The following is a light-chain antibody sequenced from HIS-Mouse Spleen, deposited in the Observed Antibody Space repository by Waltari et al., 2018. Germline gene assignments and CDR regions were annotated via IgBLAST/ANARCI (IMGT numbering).Light chain of an antibody. Sequence: QSALTQPASVSGSPGQSITISCTGTSSDVGGYNYVSWYQQHPGKAPKLLIYEVSNPAAGVSNRVPGSKSGNTASLTISGLQAEDEADYYCSSYTSSSTLAVFGGGTKLTVL. CDR1: SSDVGGYNY. CDR3: SSYTSSSTLAV. CDR2: EVS. V-gene: IGLV2-14*01. J-gene: IGLJ3*02.